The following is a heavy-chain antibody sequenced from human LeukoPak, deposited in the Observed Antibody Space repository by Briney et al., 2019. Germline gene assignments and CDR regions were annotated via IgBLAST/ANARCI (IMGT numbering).Heavy chain of an antibody. Sequence: QSGGSLRLSCAGSGFTFSTDWMSWVRQDPGKGLEWVANIKKDGREKYYVDTVKGRFTISRDNAKNSLYLQMNSLRAEDTAVYYSARDRNTDFWSGYYTNYFDYWGQGTLVTVSS. J-gene: IGHJ4*02. V-gene: IGHV3-7*01. D-gene: IGHD3-3*01. CDR1: GFTFSTDW. CDR2: IKKDGREK. CDR3: ARDRNTDFWSGYYTNYFDY.